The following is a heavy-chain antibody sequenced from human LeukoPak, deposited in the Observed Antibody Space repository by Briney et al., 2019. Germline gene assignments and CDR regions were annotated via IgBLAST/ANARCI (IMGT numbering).Heavy chain of an antibody. J-gene: IGHJ4*02. Sequence: GGSLRLSCAASGFTFSSYAMSWVRQAQGKGLEGVSAISGSGGRTYYEDSVKGRFTISRDHSNNTLYLQMNRLRAEDTAVSSCATDFHRITIFGLVTLTLDYWGQGTLVTVSS. CDR3: ATDFHRITIFGLVTLTLDY. CDR1: GFTFSSYA. CDR2: ISGSGGRT. D-gene: IGHD3-3*01. V-gene: IGHV3-23*01.